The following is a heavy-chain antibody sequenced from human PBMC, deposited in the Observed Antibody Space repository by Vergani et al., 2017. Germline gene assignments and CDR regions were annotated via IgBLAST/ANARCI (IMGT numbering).Heavy chain of an antibody. Sequence: QVQLQESGPGLEKPSETLSLTCTVSGGSISSYYWSWIRQPPGKGLEWIGYIYYSGSTNYNPSLKSRVTISVDTSKNQFSLKLSSVTAADTAVYYCASGSITGTTGGAFDIWGQGTMVTVSS. J-gene: IGHJ3*02. CDR3: ASGSITGTTGGAFDI. D-gene: IGHD1-20*01. CDR1: GGSISSYY. CDR2: IYYSGST. V-gene: IGHV4-59*01.